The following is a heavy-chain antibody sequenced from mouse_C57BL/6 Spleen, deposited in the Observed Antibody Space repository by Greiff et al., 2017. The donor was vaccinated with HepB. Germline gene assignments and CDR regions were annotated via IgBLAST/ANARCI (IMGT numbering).Heavy chain of an antibody. CDR3: ARDYYDYGEGFAY. D-gene: IGHD2-4*01. Sequence: EVQLQESGPGLVKPSQSLSLTCSVTGYSITSGYYWNWIRQFPGNKLEWMGYISYDGSNNYNPSLKNRISITRDTSQNQFFLKLNSVTTEDTATYYCARDYYDYGEGFAYWGQGTLVTVSA. CDR2: ISYDGSN. J-gene: IGHJ3*01. CDR1: GYSITSGYY. V-gene: IGHV3-6*01.